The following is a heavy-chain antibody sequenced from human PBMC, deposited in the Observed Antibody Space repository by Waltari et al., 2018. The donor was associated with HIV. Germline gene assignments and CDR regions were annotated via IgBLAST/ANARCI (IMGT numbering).Heavy chain of an antibody. J-gene: IGHJ5*02. CDR2: IHTNTGTP. V-gene: IGHV7-4-1*02. CDR3: ARAVSPNWFDP. Sequence: QVQLVQSGSELKKPGASVKVSCKASGYSFTTYSINWVRQAPGQGLEWMGWIHTNTGTPTYAPGFTGLFVCSLDTSVSTAYLQISSLKAEDTAVYYCARAVSPNWFDPWGQGTLVAVSS. CDR1: GYSFTTYS.